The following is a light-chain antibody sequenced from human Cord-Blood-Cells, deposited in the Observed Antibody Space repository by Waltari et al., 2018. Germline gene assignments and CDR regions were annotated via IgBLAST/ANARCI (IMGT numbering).Light chain of an antibody. CDR3: NSRDSSGNHVV. CDR1: SLRSYY. CDR2: GKN. J-gene: IGLJ2*01. Sequence: SSELTQDPAVSVALGQTVRITCQGDSLRSYYASWYQQKPGQAPVLVIYGKNNRPPGIPDRVPGSSSGNTASLTITGAQAEDEADYYCNSRDSSGNHVVFGGGTKLTVL. V-gene: IGLV3-19*01.